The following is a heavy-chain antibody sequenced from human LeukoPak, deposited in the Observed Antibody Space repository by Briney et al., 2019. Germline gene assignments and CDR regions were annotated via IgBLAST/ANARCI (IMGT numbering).Heavy chain of an antibody. CDR3: ARDVAAAGTNYFDY. Sequence: PSETLSLTCTVSGGSISSYYWSWIRQPAGKGLEWIGRIYTSGSTNYNPSLKSRVTMSVDTSKNQFSLKLSSVTAADTAVYYCARDVAAAGTNYFDYWGQGTLVTVSS. J-gene: IGHJ4*02. D-gene: IGHD6-13*01. CDR1: GGSISSYY. CDR2: IYTSGST. V-gene: IGHV4-4*07.